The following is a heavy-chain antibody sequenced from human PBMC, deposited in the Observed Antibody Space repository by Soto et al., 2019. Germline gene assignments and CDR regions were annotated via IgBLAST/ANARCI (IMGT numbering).Heavy chain of an antibody. Sequence: QVQLVQSGAEVKKPGASVKVSCKASGYIFTAYSMHWVRQAPGQGLEWMGVVNPSGGSTNYAQKFQGRITMTRDTSTSTVYMDLSSLTSEDTAVYYCAREILSPDFYFHGMDVWGQGTTVTVSS. CDR2: VNPSGGST. D-gene: IGHD2-15*01. J-gene: IGHJ6*02. CDR1: GYIFTAYS. V-gene: IGHV1-46*01. CDR3: AREILSPDFYFHGMDV.